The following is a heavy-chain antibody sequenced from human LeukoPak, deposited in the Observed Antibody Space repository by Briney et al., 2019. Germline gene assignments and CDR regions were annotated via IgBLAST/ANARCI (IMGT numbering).Heavy chain of an antibody. D-gene: IGHD3-3*01. J-gene: IGHJ5*02. CDR3: ASVPYDFWSGHLLNWFDP. CDR1: GGSIRSGDYY. CDR2: IYYSGST. Sequence: SQTLSLTXTVSGGSIRSGDYYWSWICQPPGKGLQWIGYIYYSGSTYYNPSLKSRVTISVDTSKNQFSLKLSSVTAADTAVYYCASVPYDFWSGHLLNWFDPWGQGTLVTVSS. V-gene: IGHV4-30-4*08.